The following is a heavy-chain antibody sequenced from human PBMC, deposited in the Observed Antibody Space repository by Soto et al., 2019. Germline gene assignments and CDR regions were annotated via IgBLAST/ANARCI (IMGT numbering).Heavy chain of an antibody. CDR2: ISCCGGST. Sequence: VQLLESGGGVVQPGGSLRLSCEASGFNFKKFAMGWVRQAPGEGLEWVSGISCCGGSTSYADSVKGRFSLARDDSKNTLSLQLNSLRVEDTARYYCAKADGEQWLIPHLDNWGQGTLVTVS. CDR1: GFNFKKFA. D-gene: IGHD6-19*01. J-gene: IGHJ4*02. V-gene: IGHV3-23*01. CDR3: AKADGEQWLIPHLDN.